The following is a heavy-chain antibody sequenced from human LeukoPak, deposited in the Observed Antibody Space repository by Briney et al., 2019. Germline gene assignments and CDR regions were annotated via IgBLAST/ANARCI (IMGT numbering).Heavy chain of an antibody. V-gene: IGHV1-2*02. CDR3: ARASECTNGVCYRAYYYYGMDV. Sequence: ASVKVSCKASGYTFTGYYMHWVRQAPGQGLEWMGWINPNSGGTDYAQKFQGRVTMTRDTSISTAYMELSRLRSEDTAVYYCARASECTNGVCYRAYYYYGMDVWGQGTTVTVSS. J-gene: IGHJ6*02. CDR1: GYTFTGYY. CDR2: INPNSGGT. D-gene: IGHD2-8*01.